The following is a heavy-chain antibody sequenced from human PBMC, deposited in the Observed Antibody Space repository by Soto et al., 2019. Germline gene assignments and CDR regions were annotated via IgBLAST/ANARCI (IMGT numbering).Heavy chain of an antibody. CDR1: GFTFSSYA. J-gene: IGHJ4*02. CDR3: ARDEEQLRDY. V-gene: IGHV3-30-3*01. D-gene: IGHD6-6*01. CDR2: ISYDGSNK. Sequence: QVQLVESGGGVVQPGRSLRLSCAASGFTFSSYAMHWVRQAPGKGLEWVAVISYDGSNKYYADSVKGRFTISRDNSKNTLYLQMNSLRAEDTAVYYCARDEEQLRDYWGQGTLVTVSS.